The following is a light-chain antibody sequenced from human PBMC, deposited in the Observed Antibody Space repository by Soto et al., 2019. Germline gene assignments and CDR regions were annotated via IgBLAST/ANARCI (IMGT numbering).Light chain of an antibody. CDR1: ESIGNY. J-gene: IGKJ4*01. Sequence: EVVLTQSPATLSLSPGERATLSCRASESIGNYLAWYQQKLGQAHKLLIYDASHRAIGIPGRFSGDGSGTDFTLTISSLEPEDFAVYYCRWRSDWPPRLTFGGGTKVEIK. CDR2: DAS. CDR3: RWRSDWPPRLT. V-gene: IGKV3-11*01.